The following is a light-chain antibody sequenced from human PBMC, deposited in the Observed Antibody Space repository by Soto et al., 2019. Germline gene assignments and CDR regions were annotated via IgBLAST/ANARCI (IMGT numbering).Light chain of an antibody. CDR1: QSISSW. V-gene: IGKV1-5*01. CDR3: QQYKSYLYT. J-gene: IGKJ2*01. Sequence: DIQMTQSPSTLSASVGDRVPLTCRASQSISSWLAWYQQKPGKAPKLLIYDASSFDSGVPSRFSGSGSGTEFTLTISSLQPDDFATYHCQQYKSYLYTFGQGTKLEIK. CDR2: DAS.